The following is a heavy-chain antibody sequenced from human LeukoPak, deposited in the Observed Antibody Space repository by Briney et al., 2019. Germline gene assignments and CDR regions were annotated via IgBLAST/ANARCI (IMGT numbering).Heavy chain of an antibody. V-gene: IGHV4-39*07. J-gene: IGHJ4*02. CDR2: IYYSGST. CDR1: GGSISSSSYY. CDR3: ARGALGDILTGYHPRPEWYFDY. D-gene: IGHD3-9*01. Sequence: PSETLSLTCTVSGGSISSSSYYWGWIRQPPGKGLEWIGSIYYSGSTYYNPSLKSRVTISVDTSKNQFSLKLSSVTAADTAVYYCARGALGDILTGYHPRPEWYFDYWGQGTLVTVSS.